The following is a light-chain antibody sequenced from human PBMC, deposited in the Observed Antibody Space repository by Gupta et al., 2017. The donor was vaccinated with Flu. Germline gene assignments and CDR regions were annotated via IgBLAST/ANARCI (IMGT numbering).Light chain of an antibody. CDR3: QEYKNWPPGT. Sequence: APLFVSPGGRAPLVCRAIQIFRNNLHWKPQKACHSLRPLLYGSSTRDTRITIRYSGSGFGKEFSLSISILQLEDFTVYYCQEYKNWPPGTFGQGTKVVIK. CDR2: GSS. J-gene: IGKJ1*01. CDR1: QIFRNN. V-gene: IGKV3-15*01.